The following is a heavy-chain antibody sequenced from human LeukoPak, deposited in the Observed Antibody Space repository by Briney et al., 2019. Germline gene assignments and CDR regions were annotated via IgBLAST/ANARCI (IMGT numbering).Heavy chain of an antibody. J-gene: IGHJ6*02. Sequence: GASVKVSCKASGYTFTSYAMHWVRQAPGQRLEWLGWFNAGNGNTKYSQKFQGRVTITRDTSASTAYMELSSLRSEDTAVYYCARSLAAAYYYYGMDVWGQGTTVTVSS. CDR3: ARSLAAAYYYYGMDV. CDR1: GYTFTSYA. CDR2: FNAGNGNT. V-gene: IGHV1-3*01.